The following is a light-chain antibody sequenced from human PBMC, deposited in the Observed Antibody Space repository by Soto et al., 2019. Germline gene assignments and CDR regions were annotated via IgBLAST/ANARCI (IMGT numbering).Light chain of an antibody. CDR2: DVN. Sequence: QSVLTQPASVSGSPGQSIAISCTGTSSVVGGYDYVSWYQQLPGKAPKLMIYDVNNRPSGASNRFSGSKSGNTASLTISGLQAEDEADYYCSSYTSSRTHVFGTGTKVTVL. CDR3: SSYTSSRTHV. CDR1: SSVVGGYDY. V-gene: IGLV2-14*03. J-gene: IGLJ1*01.